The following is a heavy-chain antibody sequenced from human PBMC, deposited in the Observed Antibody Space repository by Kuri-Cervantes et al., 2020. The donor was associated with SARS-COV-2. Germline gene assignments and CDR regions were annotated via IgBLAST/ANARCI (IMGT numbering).Heavy chain of an antibody. CDR3: ARDREFIAARIFDY. CDR2: IKQDGSEK. CDR1: GFTFSSSW. V-gene: IGHV3-7*01. Sequence: GESLKISCAASGFTFSSSWMSWVRQAPGKGLEWVANIKQDGSEKYYVDSVKGRFTISRDNAKNSLYLQMNSLRAEDTAVYYCARDREFIAARIFDYWGQGTLVTVSS. J-gene: IGHJ4*02. D-gene: IGHD6-6*01.